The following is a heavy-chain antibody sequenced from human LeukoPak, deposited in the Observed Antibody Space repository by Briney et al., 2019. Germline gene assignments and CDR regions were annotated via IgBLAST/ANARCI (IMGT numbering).Heavy chain of an antibody. J-gene: IGHJ4*02. V-gene: IGHV3-33*01. CDR1: GFTFSSYG. Sequence: PGGSLRLSCAASGFTFSSYGMHWVRQAPGRGLEWVAVIWYDGTNEDYADSVRGRFTVSRDNSKNTLYLQMNSLRVEDTAVYYCARGNCGGDCYSGYWGQGTLVTISS. CDR3: ARGNCGGDCYSGY. CDR2: IWYDGTNE. D-gene: IGHD2-21*02.